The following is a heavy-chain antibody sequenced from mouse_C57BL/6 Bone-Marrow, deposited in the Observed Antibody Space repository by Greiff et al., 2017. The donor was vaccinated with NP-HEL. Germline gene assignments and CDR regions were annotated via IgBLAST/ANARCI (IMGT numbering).Heavy chain of an antibody. V-gene: IGHV7-3*01. J-gene: IGHJ1*03. CDR2: IRNKANGYTT. D-gene: IGHD4-1*01. CDR3: ARLVPFYWDSWYFDV. Sequence: EVQRVESGGGLVQPGGSLSLSCAASGFTFTDYYMSWVRQPPGKALEWLGFIRNKANGYTTEYSASVKGRFTISRDNSQSILYLQMNALRAEDSATYYCARLVPFYWDSWYFDVWGTGTTVTVSS. CDR1: GFTFTDYY.